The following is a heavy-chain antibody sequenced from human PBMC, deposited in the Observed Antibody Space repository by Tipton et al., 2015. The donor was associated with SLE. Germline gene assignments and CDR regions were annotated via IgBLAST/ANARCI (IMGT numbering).Heavy chain of an antibody. CDR3: ARGPYGYYPGLDV. D-gene: IGHD5-18*01. Sequence: TLSLTCTVSGASISSRTHYWSWIRQSPGKGLEWIGEINHSGSTNYYPSLKSRVTISVDTSKNQFSLTLNSVTAADTAVYYCARGPYGYYPGLDVWGQGTTVIV. CDR2: INHSGST. CDR1: GASISSRTHY. J-gene: IGHJ6*02. V-gene: IGHV4-39*07.